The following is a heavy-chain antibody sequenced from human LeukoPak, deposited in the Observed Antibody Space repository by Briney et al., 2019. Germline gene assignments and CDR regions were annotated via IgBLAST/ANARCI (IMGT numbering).Heavy chain of an antibody. D-gene: IGHD5-24*01. J-gene: IGHJ4*02. CDR1: GYTFTGYY. CDR3: ARAGTVEMTPLDY. V-gene: IGHV1-2*04. CDR2: INTNSGGT. Sequence: ASVKLSCKASGYTFTGYYMHWVRQAPGQGLEWMGWINTNSGGTNYAQKFQGWVTMTRDTPISTAYMELSRLRSDDTAVYYCARAGTVEMTPLDYWGQGTLVTVSS.